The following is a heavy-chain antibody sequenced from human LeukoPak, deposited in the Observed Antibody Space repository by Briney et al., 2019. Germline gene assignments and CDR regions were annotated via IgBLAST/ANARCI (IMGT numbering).Heavy chain of an antibody. CDR3: ASVGSGYYYFFDY. J-gene: IGHJ4*02. CDR2: IYYSGST. V-gene: IGHV4-39*07. Sequence: SETLSLTCTVSGGSISSSSYYWGWVRRPPGKGLEWIGSIYYSGSTYYNPSLKSRLNISLDTSKNQFSQNLTSVTAADTAVYFCASVGSGYYYFFDYWGQGTLVTASS. D-gene: IGHD3-22*01. CDR1: GGSISSSSYY.